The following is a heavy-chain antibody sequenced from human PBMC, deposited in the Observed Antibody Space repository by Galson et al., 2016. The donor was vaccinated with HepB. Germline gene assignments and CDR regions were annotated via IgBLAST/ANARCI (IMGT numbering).Heavy chain of an antibody. J-gene: IGHJ6*04. CDR3: TTDRYQWLRSSAMDV. D-gene: IGHD5-12*01. CDR1: GFSFSNYA. CDR2: ISGGGTNT. V-gene: IGHV3-23*01. Sequence: SLRLSCAASGFSFSNYAMSWVRQAPGQGLEWVSSISGGGTNTYYSASARGRFTISRDNARNTLYLQMNSLKTEDTAVYYCTTDRYQWLRSSAMDVWGKGTTVTVSS.